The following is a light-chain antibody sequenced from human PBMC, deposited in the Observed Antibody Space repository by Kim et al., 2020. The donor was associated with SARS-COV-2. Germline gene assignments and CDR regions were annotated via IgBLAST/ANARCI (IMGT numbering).Light chain of an antibody. V-gene: IGKV3-11*01. CDR3: QRRSNWLT. Sequence: AFSPGRRATLPCRAIQSVSSYFAWYQQKPGQAPRLLIYDASYRATGIPGRFGGSGAGTDFTLTISSLEPEDFAVYYCQRRSNWLTFGGGTKVDIK. CDR2: DAS. CDR1: QSVSSY. J-gene: IGKJ4*01.